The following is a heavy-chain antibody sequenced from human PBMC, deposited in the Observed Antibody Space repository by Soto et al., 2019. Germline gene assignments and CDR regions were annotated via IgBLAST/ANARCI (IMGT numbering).Heavy chain of an antibody. D-gene: IGHD1-1*01. J-gene: IGHJ4*02. Sequence: PAGALRLSCAASGFTFSSYGMHWVRQAPGMGLVWVAVISHDGRKKCYSDSVKGRFTISRDNSKNTQYLQMNSLKVEDTAVYYCAKDWYNYGEFDYWGQGT. CDR2: ISHDGRKK. V-gene: IGHV3-30*18. CDR3: AKDWYNYGEFDY. CDR1: GFTFSSYG.